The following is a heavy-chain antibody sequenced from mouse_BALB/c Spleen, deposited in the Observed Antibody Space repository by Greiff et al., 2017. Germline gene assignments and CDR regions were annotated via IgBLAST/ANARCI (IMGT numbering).Heavy chain of an antibody. J-gene: IGHJ4*01. V-gene: IGHV5-12-2*01. Sequence: EVKLVESGGGLVQPGGSLKFSCAASGFTFSSYTMPWVRQTPEKRLEWVAYISNGGGSTYYPDTVKGRFTISRDNAKNTLYLQMSSLKSEDTAVYYCARAYGNYYAMDYWGQGTSVTVSS. CDR1: GFTFSSYT. CDR2: ISNGGGST. D-gene: IGHD2-10*02. CDR3: ARAYGNYYAMDY.